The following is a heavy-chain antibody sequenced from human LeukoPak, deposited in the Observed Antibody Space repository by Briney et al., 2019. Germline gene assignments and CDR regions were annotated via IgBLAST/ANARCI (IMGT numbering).Heavy chain of an antibody. V-gene: IGHV3-48*02. CDR3: ARARASGRSGFDY. J-gene: IGHJ4*02. CDR2: ISSSSSTT. D-gene: IGHD2-15*01. CDR1: GLTVSSYS. Sequence: GGSLRLSCVASGLTVSSYSMNWVRQAPGKGLEWVSYISSSSSTTYYADSVKGRFTISRDNAENSLDLQMNSLRDEDTAVYYCARARASGRSGFDYWGQGTLVTVSS.